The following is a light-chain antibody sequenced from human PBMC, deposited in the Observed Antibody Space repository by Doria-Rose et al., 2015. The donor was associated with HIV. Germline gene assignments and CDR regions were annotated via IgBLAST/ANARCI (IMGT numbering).Light chain of an antibody. CDR1: QSFSSTY. V-gene: IGKV3-20*01. CDR2: DGS. CDR3: HQYGTSWT. J-gene: IGKJ1*01. Sequence: EIVLTQSPDTLSLSPGERATLSCRASQSFSSTYLAWYRQKPGQAPSLLIYDGSTRATGIPDRFSASGSGTDFTLTINRLEPEDFALYYCHQYGTSWTFGQGTKVEI.